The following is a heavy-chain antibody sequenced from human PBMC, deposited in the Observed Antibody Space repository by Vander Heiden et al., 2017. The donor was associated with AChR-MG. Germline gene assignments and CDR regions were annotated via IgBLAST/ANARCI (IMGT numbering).Heavy chain of an antibody. V-gene: IGHV3-66*01. D-gene: IGHD3-10*01. Sequence: EVQMVESGGGLVQPGGSLRLSCAASGFPVGSNHMSWVRQAPGKGLEWVSVIYSGGTTYYADSVKGRFSISRDNSKNTLYLQMNSLRAEDTAVYFCAGGMAGTRVLHYWGQGTLVTVSP. J-gene: IGHJ4*02. CDR1: GFPVGSNH. CDR2: IYSGGTT. CDR3: AGGMAGTRVLHY.